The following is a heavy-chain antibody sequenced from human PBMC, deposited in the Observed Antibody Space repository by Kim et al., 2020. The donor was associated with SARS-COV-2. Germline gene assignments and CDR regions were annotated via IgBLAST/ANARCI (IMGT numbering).Heavy chain of an antibody. CDR2: FLSDGHVK. D-gene: IGHD2-21*02. CDR1: GFTFSTYV. J-gene: IGHJ4*02. CDR3: AREGGSSGHCGYFDY. V-gene: IGHV3-30*04. Sequence: GGSLRLSCGASGFTFSTYVMHWVRQAPGKGLEWVSGFLSDGHVKYYADSVKGRFTIFRDNSKNTIYLQMDNLRTEDTAVYYCAREGGSSGHCGYFDYWGQGALVTVSS.